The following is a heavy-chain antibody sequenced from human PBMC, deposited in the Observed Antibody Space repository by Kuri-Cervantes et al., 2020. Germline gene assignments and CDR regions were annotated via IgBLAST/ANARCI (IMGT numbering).Heavy chain of an antibody. CDR3: ARHVPDSGSYYVLADAFEI. CDR1: GDSIGTYY. V-gene: IGHV4-59*08. CDR2: VYHTGST. Sequence: SETLSLTCTVSGDSIGTYYWSWIRQSPGKGLEWIGFVYHTGSTNYNPSLGSRVAMSVDTSKNQFSLRLTSVTAADTAVYYCARHVPDSGSYYVLADAFEIWGQGTMVTVSS. J-gene: IGHJ3*02. D-gene: IGHD1-26*01.